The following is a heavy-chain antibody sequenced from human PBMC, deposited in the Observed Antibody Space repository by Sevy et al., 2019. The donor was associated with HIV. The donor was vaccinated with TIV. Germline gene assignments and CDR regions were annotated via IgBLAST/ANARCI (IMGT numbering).Heavy chain of an antibody. J-gene: IGHJ4*02. Sequence: GGSLRLSCAASGFTFSNYAMHWVRQAPGKGLEWVSLISYDGSVTYYADSVKCRFTISRDISKNTLYLQMNSLRTEDTAVYYCARGGAVPGFDYWGQGALVTVSS. CDR3: ARGGAVPGFDY. D-gene: IGHD6-19*01. CDR1: GFTFSNYA. CDR2: ISYDGSVT. V-gene: IGHV3-30*04.